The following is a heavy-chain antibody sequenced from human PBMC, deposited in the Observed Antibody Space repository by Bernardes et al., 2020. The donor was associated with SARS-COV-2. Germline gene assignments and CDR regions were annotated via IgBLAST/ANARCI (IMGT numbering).Heavy chain of an antibody. D-gene: IGHD2-15*01. CDR3: TFYLAGYCSSVGCPPDYYYYYYVDV. J-gene: IGHJ6*03. Sequence: GGSLRLSCRASGFTFGDYAMSWFRQAPGKGLEWVGFIRSKAYGGTTEDAASVKGRFTISRDDSKSIAYLQMNSLKTEDTAVYYCTFYLAGYCSSVGCPPDYYYYYYVDVWGKGTTVTVSS. CDR1: GFTFGDYA. V-gene: IGHV3-49*03. CDR2: IRSKAYGGTT.